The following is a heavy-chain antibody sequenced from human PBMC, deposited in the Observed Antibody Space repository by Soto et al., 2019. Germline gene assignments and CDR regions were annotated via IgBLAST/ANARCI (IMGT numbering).Heavy chain of an antibody. CDR3: AKDRGCSSATCYQAD. Sequence: HPGGSLRLSCVASGFTFRTYGMSWVRQTPGQGLEWVSAINAGGRGAYYADSVKGRFIISRDNSKNTLYLQMNSLRAEDSAVYYCAKDRGCSSATCYQADWGQGTLVTVSS. V-gene: IGHV3-23*01. D-gene: IGHD2-2*01. J-gene: IGHJ4*02. CDR1: GFTFRTYG. CDR2: INAGGRGA.